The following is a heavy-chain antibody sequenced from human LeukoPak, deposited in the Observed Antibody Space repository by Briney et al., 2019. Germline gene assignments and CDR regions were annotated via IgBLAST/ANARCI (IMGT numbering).Heavy chain of an antibody. V-gene: IGHV4-59*11. J-gene: IGHJ3*02. CDR2: IYYSGTT. CDR3: AGGGIVGATRAFDI. Sequence: SETLSLTCTVSGGSISSHYWSWIRQPPGKGLEWIGYIYYSGTTNYNPSLKSRVTMSVDTSKNQFSLKLSSVTAADTAVYYCAGGGIVGATRAFDIWGQGTMVTVSS. D-gene: IGHD1-26*01. CDR1: GGSISSHY.